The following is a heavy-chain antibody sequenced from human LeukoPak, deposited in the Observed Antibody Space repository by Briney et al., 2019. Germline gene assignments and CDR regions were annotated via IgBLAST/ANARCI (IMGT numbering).Heavy chain of an antibody. CDR2: INHSGST. CDR3: ASFRWFGEAGFDY. J-gene: IGHJ4*02. Sequence: SETLSLTCAVYGGSFSGYYWSWIRQPPGKGLEWIGEINHSGSTNYNPSLKSRVTISVDTSKNRFSLKLSSVTAADTAVYYCASFRWFGEAGFDYWGQGTLVTVSS. D-gene: IGHD3-10*01. V-gene: IGHV4-34*01. CDR1: GGSFSGYY.